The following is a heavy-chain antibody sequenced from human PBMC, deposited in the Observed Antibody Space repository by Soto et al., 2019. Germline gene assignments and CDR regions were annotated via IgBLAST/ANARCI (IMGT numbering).Heavy chain of an antibody. CDR2: ISAYNGNT. CDR3: ARVIAAAADFDY. J-gene: IGHJ4*02. Sequence: QVQLVQSGAEVKKPGASVKVSCKASGYTFTSYGISWVRHAPGQGLEWMAWISAYNGNTNYAQKLQGRVTMTTGTSTSTAYMALRSVRSDDTAVYYCARVIAAAADFDYWGQGTLVTVSS. V-gene: IGHV1-18*01. CDR1: GYTFTSYG. D-gene: IGHD6-13*01.